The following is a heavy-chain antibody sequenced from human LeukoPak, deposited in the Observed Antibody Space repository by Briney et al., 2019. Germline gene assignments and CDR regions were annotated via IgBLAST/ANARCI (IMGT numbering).Heavy chain of an antibody. J-gene: IGHJ6*03. CDR2: MNPSGST. Sequence: SETLSLTCAVYGGSFSGYYWTWIRHTPEKGLEWIGEMNPSGSTNYNPSIKSRVTISVDTSKNQFSLNLSSVTAADTAVYYCARGRHDITMIVVIMTAVSYYLDVWGKGTTVTVS. CDR3: ARGRHDITMIVVIMTAVSYYLDV. D-gene: IGHD3-22*01. CDR1: GGSFSGYY. V-gene: IGHV4-34*01.